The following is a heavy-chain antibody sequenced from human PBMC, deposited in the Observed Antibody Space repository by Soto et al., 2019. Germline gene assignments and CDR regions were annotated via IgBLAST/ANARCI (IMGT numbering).Heavy chain of an antibody. CDR3: ARPYRYYDFWSGKDGWFEP. V-gene: IGHV4-39*01. CDR1: GGSISRSSYY. D-gene: IGHD3-3*01. CDR2: IYYSGST. Sequence: LSLTFTVSGGSISRSSYYWGWIREPPLKGLEWIGSIYYSGSTYYNPSLKSRVTISVDTSKNQFSLKLSSVTAADTAVYYCARPYRYYDFWSGKDGWFEPWGQGTLVIVSS. J-gene: IGHJ5*02.